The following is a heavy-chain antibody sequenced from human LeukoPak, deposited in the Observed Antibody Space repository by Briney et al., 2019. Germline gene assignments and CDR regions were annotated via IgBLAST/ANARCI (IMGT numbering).Heavy chain of an antibody. CDR1: GFTVSSNY. V-gene: IGHV3-66*01. CDR2: IYSGGST. CDR3: ARDVDKGASEY. Sequence: GGSLRLSCAASGFTVSSNYVSWVRQAPGKGLEWVSVIYSGGSTYYADSVKGRFTISRDNSKNTLYLQMNSLRAEDTAVYYCARDVDKGASEYWGQGTLVTVSS. J-gene: IGHJ4*02. D-gene: IGHD3-16*01.